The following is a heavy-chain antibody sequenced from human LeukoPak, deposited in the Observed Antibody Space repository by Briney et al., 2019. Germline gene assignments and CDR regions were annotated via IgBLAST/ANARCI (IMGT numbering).Heavy chain of an antibody. CDR2: INPSGGST. Sequence: GASVKVSCKASGYTFTSYYMHWVRQAPGQGLEWMGIINPSGGSTSYAQKFQGRVTMTRDTSISTAYMELSRLRSDDTAVYYCARETAMVHDFDYWGQGTLVTVSS. V-gene: IGHV1-46*01. CDR1: GYTFTSYY. J-gene: IGHJ4*02. D-gene: IGHD5-18*01. CDR3: ARETAMVHDFDY.